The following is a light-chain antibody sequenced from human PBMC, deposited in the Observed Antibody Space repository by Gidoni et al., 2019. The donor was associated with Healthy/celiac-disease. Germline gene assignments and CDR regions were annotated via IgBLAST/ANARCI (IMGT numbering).Light chain of an antibody. CDR1: SSDVGGYND. J-gene: IGLJ1*01. CDR3: SSYTSSSTLI. CDR2: AVS. Sequence: QAAPTQPATVSGSPGQSITISCTGTSSDVGGYNDVSWYQQHPGKAPKLMIYAVSNRPSGVSNRFSGSKSGNTASLTISGLQAEDESDYYCSSYTSSSTLIFGTGTKVTVL. V-gene: IGLV2-14*01.